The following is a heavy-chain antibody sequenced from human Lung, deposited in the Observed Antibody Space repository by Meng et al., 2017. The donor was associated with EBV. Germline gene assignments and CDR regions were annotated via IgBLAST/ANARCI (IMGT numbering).Heavy chain of an antibody. CDR2: IRTKLYNYAT. V-gene: IGHV3-73*02. Sequence: EGQLGESGGALVQPGGSLKLSCAASGFTFSGSAIHWVRQASGKGLEWVARIRTKLYNYATVYNESLQGRFTISRDDSKNTAYLQMTGLKTEDTAVYYCVGGLTTMNQGLYWGPGTLVTVSS. D-gene: IGHD4-17*01. CDR3: VGGLTTMNQGLY. CDR1: GFTFSGSA. J-gene: IGHJ4*02.